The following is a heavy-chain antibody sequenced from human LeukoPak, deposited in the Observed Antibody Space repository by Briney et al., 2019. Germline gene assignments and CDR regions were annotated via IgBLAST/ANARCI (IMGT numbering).Heavy chain of an antibody. J-gene: IGHJ4*02. CDR1: GESFSGYY. Sequence: PSETLSLTCAVYGESFSGYYWSWIRQPPGKGLEWIGEINHSGSTNYNPSLKSRVTISVDTSKNQSSLKLSSVTAADTAVYYCARYAAPPVYYFDYWGQGTLVTVSS. V-gene: IGHV4-34*01. D-gene: IGHD1-14*01. CDR3: ARYAAPPVYYFDY. CDR2: INHSGST.